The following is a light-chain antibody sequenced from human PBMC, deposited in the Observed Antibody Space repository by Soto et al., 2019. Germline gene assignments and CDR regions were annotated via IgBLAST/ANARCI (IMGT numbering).Light chain of an antibody. Sequence: DIQMTQSPSSLSASAGDRVTITCRASPAISDYLAWYQQKPGKVPKLLIYSASTLQSGVRSRFSGSGSGTDFTPTISSLQPEDVATYYCQKFNSAPLTFGQGTRVEIK. J-gene: IGKJ5*01. V-gene: IGKV1-27*01. CDR2: SAS. CDR3: QKFNSAPLT. CDR1: PAISDY.